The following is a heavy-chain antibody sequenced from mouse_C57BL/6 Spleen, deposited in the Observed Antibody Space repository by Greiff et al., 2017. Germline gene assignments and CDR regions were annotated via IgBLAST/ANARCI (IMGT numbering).Heavy chain of an antibody. J-gene: IGHJ2*01. D-gene: IGHD1-1*01. CDR3: ARGIYYGSSQYYFDY. V-gene: IGHV1-81*01. CDR1: GYTFTSYG. Sequence: VQLQQSGAELARPGASVKLSCKASGYTFTSYGISWVKQRTGQGLEWIGEIYPRSGNTYYNEKFKGKATLTADKSSSTAYMALRSLTSEDAAVYFCARGIYYGSSQYYFDYWGQGTTLTVSS. CDR2: IYPRSGNT.